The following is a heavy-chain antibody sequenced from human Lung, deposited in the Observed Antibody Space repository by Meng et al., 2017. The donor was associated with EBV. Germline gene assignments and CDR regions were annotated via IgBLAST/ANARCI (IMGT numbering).Heavy chain of an antibody. CDR1: GGSISSGGYS. CDR2: IYHSGST. CDR3: ARGLWYYDRGGYFDN. V-gene: IGHV4-30-2*01. D-gene: IGHD3-22*01. J-gene: IGHJ4*02. Sequence: HLQLQESGPGLVKPSQTLSLTCAVSGGSISSGGYSWSWIRQPPGKGLEWIGYIYHSGSTYYNPSLKSRVTISVDTSKNQLSLRLSSVTAADTAVYYCARGLWYYDRGGYFDNWGRGTLVTVSS.